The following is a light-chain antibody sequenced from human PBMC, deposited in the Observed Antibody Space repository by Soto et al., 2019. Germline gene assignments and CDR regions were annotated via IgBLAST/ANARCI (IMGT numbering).Light chain of an antibody. CDR1: QSVSSN. CDR3: QQYNNWLIT. J-gene: IGKJ5*01. CDR2: GAS. Sequence: EIVMTQSPATLSMDKGERGTLSCRASQSVSSNLAWYQQKPGQAPRLLIYGASTRATGIPARFSGSGSGTEFTLTISSLQSEDFAVYYCQQYNNWLITFGQGTRLVI. V-gene: IGKV3-15*01.